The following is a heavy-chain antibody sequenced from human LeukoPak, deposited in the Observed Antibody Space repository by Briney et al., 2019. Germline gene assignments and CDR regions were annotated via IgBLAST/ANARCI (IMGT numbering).Heavy chain of an antibody. J-gene: IGHJ6*03. D-gene: IGHD2-15*01. CDR1: GYTFTSYG. Sequence: ASVKVSCKASGYTFTSYGISWVRQAPGQGLEWMGWISAYNGGTNYAQKFQGRVTMTRDTSISTAYMELSRLRSDDTAVYYCARGLSGPYYYYYMDVWGKGTLVTVSS. CDR3: ARGLSGPYYYYYMDV. CDR2: ISAYNGGT. V-gene: IGHV1-18*01.